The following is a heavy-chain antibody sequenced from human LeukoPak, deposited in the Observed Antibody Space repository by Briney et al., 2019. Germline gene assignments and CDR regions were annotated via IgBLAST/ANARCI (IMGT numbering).Heavy chain of an antibody. CDR1: GFTFSNSW. J-gene: IGHJ4*02. CDR3: AKDYPPY. CDR2: INSDGKTT. V-gene: IGHV3-74*01. Sequence: GGSLRLSCAASGFTFSNSWMHWVRQAPGKGLVWVSRINSDGKTTTYADSVRGRFTISRDNADNTLYLQMNSLSAEDTALYYCAKDYPPYLGQGTLVTVSA.